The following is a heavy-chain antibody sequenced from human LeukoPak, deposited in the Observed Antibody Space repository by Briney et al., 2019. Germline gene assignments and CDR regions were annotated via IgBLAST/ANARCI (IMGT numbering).Heavy chain of an antibody. Sequence: GGSLRLSCAASGFTFSSYEMNWVRQAPGKGLELVSYISSSGSTIYYADSVKGRFTISRDNAKNSLYLQMNSLRAEDTAVYYCARFYGDETYFDYWGQGTLVTVSS. V-gene: IGHV3-48*03. D-gene: IGHD4-17*01. J-gene: IGHJ4*02. CDR2: ISSSGSTI. CDR1: GFTFSSYE. CDR3: ARFYGDETYFDY.